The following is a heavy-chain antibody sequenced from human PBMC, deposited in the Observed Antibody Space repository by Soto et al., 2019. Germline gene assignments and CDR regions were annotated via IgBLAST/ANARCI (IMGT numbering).Heavy chain of an antibody. J-gene: IGHJ6*02. CDR1: GYTFTSYG. D-gene: IGHD2-15*01. CDR2: ISAYNGNT. CDR3: ARAQVVVAATSYYYYYGMDV. Sequence: ASVKVSCKASGYTFTSYGISWVRQAPGQGLEWMGWISAYNGNTNYAQKLQGRVTMTTDTSTSTAYMELRSLRSDDTAVYYCARAQVVVAATSYYYYYGMDVWGQGTTVTVSS. V-gene: IGHV1-18*04.